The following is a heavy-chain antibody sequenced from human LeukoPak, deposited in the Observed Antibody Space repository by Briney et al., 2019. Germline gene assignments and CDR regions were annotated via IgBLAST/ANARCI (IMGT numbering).Heavy chain of an antibody. D-gene: IGHD5-18*01. Sequence: GGSLRLSCAASGFTFSGSAMHWVRQASGKGLEWVGRIRSKANSYATAYAASVKGRFTISRDDSKNTAYLQMNSLKTEDTAVYYCAREGGYSYGSQTIDYWAREPWSPSPQ. CDR3: AREGGYSYGSQTIDY. CDR1: GFTFSGSA. CDR2: IRSKANSYAT. J-gene: IGHJ4*02. V-gene: IGHV3-73*01.